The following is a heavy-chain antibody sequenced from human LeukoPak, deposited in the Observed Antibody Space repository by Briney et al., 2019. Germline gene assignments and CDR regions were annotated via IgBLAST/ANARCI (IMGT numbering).Heavy chain of an antibody. D-gene: IGHD4-17*01. V-gene: IGHV3-7*01. CDR1: GFTFRNYW. Sequence: GGSLRLSCAASGFTFRNYWMTWVREAPGKGLEWVANIKEDGSEQKYVDSLKGRFTISRDNTKNSLYLRMNSLRAEDTAVYFCARAVTTALDYWGQGALVTVSS. CDR3: ARAVTTALDY. CDR2: IKEDGSEQ. J-gene: IGHJ4*02.